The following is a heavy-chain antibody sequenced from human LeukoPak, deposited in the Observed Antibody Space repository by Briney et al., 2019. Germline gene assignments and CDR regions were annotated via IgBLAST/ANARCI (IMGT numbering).Heavy chain of an antibody. D-gene: IGHD3-9*01. CDR1: GFTFSSYA. J-gene: IGHJ4*02. CDR2: INTSGGST. V-gene: IGHV3-23*01. Sequence: GGSLRLSCAASGFTFSSYAMSWARQAPGKGLEWVSAINTSGGSTYYADSVKGRFTISRDNSKNTLYLQMNSLRTEDTAVYYCAKAEGYDTLTGLDYWGQGTLVTVSS. CDR3: AKAEGYDTLTGLDY.